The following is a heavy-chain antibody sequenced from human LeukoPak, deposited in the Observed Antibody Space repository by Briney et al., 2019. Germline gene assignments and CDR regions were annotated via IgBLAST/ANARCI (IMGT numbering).Heavy chain of an antibody. J-gene: IGHJ4*02. D-gene: IGHD6-19*01. CDR3: ASLLGTAVAGTGDY. CDR1: GGSISSSNW. V-gene: IGHV4-4*02. Sequence: PSETLSLTCAVSGGSISSSNWWSWVRQPPGKGLEWIGEIYHSGSTNYNPSLKSRVTISVDKSKNQFSLKLSSVTAADTAVYYCASLLGTAVAGTGDYWGQGTLVTASS. CDR2: IYHSGST.